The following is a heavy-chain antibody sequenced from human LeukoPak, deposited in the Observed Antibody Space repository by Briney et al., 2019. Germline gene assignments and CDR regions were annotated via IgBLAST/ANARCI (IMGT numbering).Heavy chain of an antibody. CDR1: GFTFSSYW. D-gene: IGHD5-12*01. V-gene: IGHV3-30*18. CDR2: ISYDGSNK. J-gene: IGHJ4*02. CDR3: AKVEVYSGYDYDY. Sequence: GGSLRLSCAASGFTFSSYWMSWVRQAPGKGLEWVAVISYDGSNKYYSDSVKGRFTISRDNSKNTLYLQMNSLRAEDTAVYYCAKVEVYSGYDYDYWGQGTLVTVSS.